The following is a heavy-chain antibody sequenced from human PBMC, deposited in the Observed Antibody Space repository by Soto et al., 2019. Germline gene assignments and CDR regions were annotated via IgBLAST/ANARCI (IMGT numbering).Heavy chain of an antibody. CDR1: GYIFSGHY. CDR2: INPDNGDT. V-gene: IGHV1-2*02. D-gene: IGHD3-10*01. CDR3: ARGPGHTVGSTYYFAMDV. Sequence: ASVKVSCKASGYIFSGHYIHWVRQAPGQGLDWMGWINPDNGDTKLAQKFQGRVPMARLTMTRDTSINTAYLEVNGLRSDDTAVYYCARGPGHTVGSTYYFAMDVWGQGTTVTVSS. J-gene: IGHJ6*02.